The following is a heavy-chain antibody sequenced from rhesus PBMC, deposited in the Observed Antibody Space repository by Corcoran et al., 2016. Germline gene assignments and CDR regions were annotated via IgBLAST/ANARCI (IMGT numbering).Heavy chain of an antibody. V-gene: IGHV4-73*01. Sequence: QVKLQQWGEGQVKPSETLSLRCAVYGGSISGHYYWSWIRQAPGKGLEWMGNIDGNSASTNYTPSLKSRVTISKDASKNQFSLKLSSVTAADTAVYYCARDQYTVTTYGLDSWGQGVVVTVSS. D-gene: IGHD4-23*01. CDR1: GGSISGHYY. CDR2: IDGNSAST. CDR3: ARDQYTVTTYGLDS. J-gene: IGHJ6*01.